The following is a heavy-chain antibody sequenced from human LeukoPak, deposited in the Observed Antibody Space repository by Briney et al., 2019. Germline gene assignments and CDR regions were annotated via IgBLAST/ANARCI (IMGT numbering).Heavy chain of an antibody. CDR3: AREGQLGLDN. V-gene: IGHV1-2*02. CDR1: GHTLTVHY. CDR2: ITLHSGDT. J-gene: IGHJ1*01. Sequence: GASVKVSCKACGHTLTVHYIHWVRQAPGQGLEWLGWITLHSGDTHYAQKYQGRLTMSSDTSISTGYMELSRLQFDDTAIYYCAREGQLGLDNWGQGTLVTVSS. D-gene: IGHD1-1*01.